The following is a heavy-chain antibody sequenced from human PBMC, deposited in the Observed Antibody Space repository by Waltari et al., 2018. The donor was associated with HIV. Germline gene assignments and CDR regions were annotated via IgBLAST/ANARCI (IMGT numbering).Heavy chain of an antibody. CDR1: GFTFSDSA. Sequence: EVQMVESGGGLVQPGGSLRLSWATSGFTFSDSALDWVRQAPGKGLEWISAITTGGGTYYADSMEGRFTISRDNSKNTVYLQMNSLRLDDTAIYYCAKEMLGGYFDYGGQGTLVTVSS. D-gene: IGHD3-16*01. J-gene: IGHJ4*02. V-gene: IGHV3-23*04. CDR2: ITTGGGT. CDR3: AKEMLGGYFDY.